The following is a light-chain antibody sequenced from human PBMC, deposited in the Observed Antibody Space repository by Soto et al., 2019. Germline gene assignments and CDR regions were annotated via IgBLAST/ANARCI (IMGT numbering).Light chain of an antibody. Sequence: QSVLTQPPSVSAAPGQRVAISCSGSNSNTGENGVSWYQQLPGTAPKLLIYEDNKQPSGIPDRFSGSKSGTSATLGITGLQTGDEADYYCGAWDSSLSAELFGGGTKVTVL. V-gene: IGLV1-51*02. CDR2: EDN. CDR1: NSNTGENG. J-gene: IGLJ2*01. CDR3: GAWDSSLSAEL.